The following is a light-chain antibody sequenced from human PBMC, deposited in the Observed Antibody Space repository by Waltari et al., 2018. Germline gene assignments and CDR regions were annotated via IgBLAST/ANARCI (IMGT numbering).Light chain of an antibody. J-gene: IGLJ3*02. CDR1: SSDVGGYNY. CDR3: CSYAGSYTHWV. Sequence: QSALTQPRSVSGSPGQSVTISCTGTSSDVGGYNYVPWYQQHPGKAPKLMIYDVSKRPSGVPDRFSGSKSGNTASLTISGLQAEDEADCYCCSYAGSYTHWVFGGGTKLTVL. CDR2: DVS. V-gene: IGLV2-11*01.